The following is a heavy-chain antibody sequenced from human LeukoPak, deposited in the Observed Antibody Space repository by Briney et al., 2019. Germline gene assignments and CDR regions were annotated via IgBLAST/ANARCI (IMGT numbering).Heavy chain of an antibody. CDR2: IYYSGST. V-gene: IGHV4-59*01. Sequence: KPSETLSLTCTVSGGSISSYYWSWIRQPPGKGLEWIGYIYYSGSTNYNPSLKSRVTISVDTSKNQFSLKLSSVTAADTAVYYSARDSSPYYYYYMDVWGKGTTVTVSS. CDR1: GGSISSYY. D-gene: IGHD6-13*01. CDR3: ARDSSPYYYYYMDV. J-gene: IGHJ6*03.